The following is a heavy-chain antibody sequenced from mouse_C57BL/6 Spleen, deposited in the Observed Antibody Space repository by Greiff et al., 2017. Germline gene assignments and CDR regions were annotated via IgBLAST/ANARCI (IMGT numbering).Heavy chain of an antibody. Sequence: EVKVVESGGGLVQPGGSLKLSCAASGFTFSDYYMYWVRQTPEKRLEWVAYISNGGGSTYYPDTVKGRFTISRDNAKNTLYLQMSRLKSENTAMYYCARRCGSSLYYFCDWGQGTTLTVAS. CDR2: ISNGGGST. CDR1: GFTFSDYY. V-gene: IGHV5-12*01. J-gene: IGHJ2*01. D-gene: IGHD1-1*01. CDR3: ARRCGSSLYYFCD.